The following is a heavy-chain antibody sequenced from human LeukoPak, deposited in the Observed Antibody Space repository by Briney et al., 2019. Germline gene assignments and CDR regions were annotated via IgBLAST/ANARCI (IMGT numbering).Heavy chain of an antibody. CDR1: GDSVSSNSAA. CDR3: ARHTEEAVAGTDAYDY. Sequence: SQTLSLTCAISGDSVSSNSAAWNWIRQSPSRGLEWLGRTYYRSKWYNDYAVSVKSRITINPDTSKNQFSLQLNSVTPEDTAVYYCARHTEEAVAGTDAYDYWGQGTLVTVPS. V-gene: IGHV6-1*01. D-gene: IGHD6-19*01. CDR2: TYYRSKWYN. J-gene: IGHJ4*02.